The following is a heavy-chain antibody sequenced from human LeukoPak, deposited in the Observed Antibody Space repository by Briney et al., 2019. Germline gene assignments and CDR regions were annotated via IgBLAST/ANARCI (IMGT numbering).Heavy chain of an antibody. CDR2: IKEDGSEK. V-gene: IGHV3-7*01. CDR3: ARDSSSYQ. J-gene: IGHJ4*02. CDR1: GFTFSTYW. D-gene: IGHD3-22*01. Sequence: GGSLRLSCAASGFTFSTYWMSWVRQAPGKGLEWVANIKEDGSEKYYGDSVKGRFTISRDNAKNSLYLEMNSLRVEDTAVYYCARDSSSYQWGQGTLVTVSS.